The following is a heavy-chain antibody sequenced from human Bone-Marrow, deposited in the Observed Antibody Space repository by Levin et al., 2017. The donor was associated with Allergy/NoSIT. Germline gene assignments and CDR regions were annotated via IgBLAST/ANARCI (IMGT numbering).Heavy chain of an antibody. V-gene: IGHV3-15*01. D-gene: IGHD2-15*01. Sequence: PGGSLRLSCAASGLTFSNAWMSWVRQAPGKGPEWVGRIKSKTDGGTTEYAAPVEDRFTISRDDSKTTLYLQMNSLKTEDTAVYYCTTDRSLGGFDIWGQGTMVIVSS. CDR2: IKSKTDGGTT. CDR1: GLTFSNAW. CDR3: TTDRSLGGFDI. J-gene: IGHJ3*02.